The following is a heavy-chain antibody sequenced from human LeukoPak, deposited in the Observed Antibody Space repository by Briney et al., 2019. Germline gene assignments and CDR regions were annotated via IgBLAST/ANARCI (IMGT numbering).Heavy chain of an antibody. Sequence: SGGSLRLSCAASGLTFSSYGMHWVRQAPGKGLEWVAVIWYDGSNKYYADSVKGRFTISRDNSKNTLYLQVNSLRAEDTAVYYCAKDQIWFGELSPPGYWGQGTLVTVSS. V-gene: IGHV3-33*06. D-gene: IGHD3-10*01. J-gene: IGHJ4*02. CDR1: GLTFSSYG. CDR2: IWYDGSNK. CDR3: AKDQIWFGELSPPGY.